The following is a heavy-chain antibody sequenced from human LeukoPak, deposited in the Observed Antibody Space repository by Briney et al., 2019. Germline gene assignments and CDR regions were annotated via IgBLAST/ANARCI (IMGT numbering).Heavy chain of an antibody. D-gene: IGHD3-16*02. Sequence: AGGSLRLSCAASGFTFSDYYMSWIRQAPGKGLEWVAFIRYDGSNKYYADSVKGRFTISRDNSKNTLYLQMNSLRAEDTAVYYCAKDRKFGGVIVTGYFDYWGQGTLVTVSS. CDR3: AKDRKFGGVIVTGYFDY. CDR2: IRYDGSNK. J-gene: IGHJ4*02. CDR1: GFTFSDYY. V-gene: IGHV3-30*02.